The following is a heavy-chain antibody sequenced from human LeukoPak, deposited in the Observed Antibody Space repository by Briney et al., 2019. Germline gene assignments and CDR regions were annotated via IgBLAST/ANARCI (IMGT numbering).Heavy chain of an antibody. CDR1: GFTFSSYG. D-gene: IGHD2-2*01. CDR3: ARDGEVPAAIEGFEAYGMDV. Sequence: PGGSLRLSRAASGFTFSSYGMHWVRQAPGKGLEWVAVIWYDGSNKYYADSVKGRFTISRDNSKNTLYLQMNSLRAEDTAVYYCARDGEVPAAIEGFEAYGMDVWGQGTTVTVSS. CDR2: IWYDGSNK. J-gene: IGHJ6*02. V-gene: IGHV3-33*08.